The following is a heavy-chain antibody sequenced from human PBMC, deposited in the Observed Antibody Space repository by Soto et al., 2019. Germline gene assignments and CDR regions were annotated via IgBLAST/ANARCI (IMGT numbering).Heavy chain of an antibody. CDR3: AREVQVHTPAFVY. CDR1: GGTFNTYA. Sequence: QVQLVQSGAEMKKPGSSVKVSCQSSGGTFNTYAMNWVRQAPGQGPEWMGDISPMFGAANYAPKFQGRVTTTAHESTGTSYLQLSSLTSEDTALYFCAREVQVHTPAFVYWGQGTLVTVSS. V-gene: IGHV1-69*19. D-gene: IGHD3-10*01. CDR2: ISPMFGAA. J-gene: IGHJ4*02.